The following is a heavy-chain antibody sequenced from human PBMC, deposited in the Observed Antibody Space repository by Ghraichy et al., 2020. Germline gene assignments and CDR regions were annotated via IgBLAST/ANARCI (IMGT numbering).Heavy chain of an antibody. CDR2: FHYSGST. D-gene: IGHD3-22*01. CDR1: GGSITSSFYY. Sequence: SLICNVFGGSITSSFYYWGWIRQPPGKGLEWIGNFHYSGSTYYNPSLRSRVTISLDTSKNQFFLILSSVTAADTAVYYCARGEEVDYFDSTGSKLNWFDTWGQGTLATVSS. V-gene: IGHV4-39*07. J-gene: IGHJ5*02. CDR3: ARGEEVDYFDSTGSKLNWFDT.